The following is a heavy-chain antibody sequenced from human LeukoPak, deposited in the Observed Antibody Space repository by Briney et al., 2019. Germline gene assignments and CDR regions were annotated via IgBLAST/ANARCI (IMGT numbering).Heavy chain of an antibody. CDR1: GDSVSSYY. CDR3: ARGSDSSGWRRFDY. D-gene: IGHD6-19*01. J-gene: IGHJ4*02. V-gene: IGHV4-59*02. CDR2: IYYGGST. Sequence: PSETLSLTCTVSGDSVSSYYWSWIRQPPGKGLRWIGYIYYGGSTNYNPSLKSRATVSVDSPKNQFSLRLTSVTAADTALYYCARGSDSSGWRRFDYWGQGILVTVSS.